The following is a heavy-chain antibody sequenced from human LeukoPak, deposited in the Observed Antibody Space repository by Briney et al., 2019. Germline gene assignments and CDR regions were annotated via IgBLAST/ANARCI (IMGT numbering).Heavy chain of an antibody. CDR3: ARAGWFGENWFDP. D-gene: IGHD3-10*01. CDR2: ITPNSGGT. V-gene: IGHV1-2*02. J-gene: IGHJ5*02. Sequence: SVKVSCKASGYTFTGSYMHGVRQAPGQGLEWMCGITPNSGGTTYAQKFQRRVIMTRDTSISTAYMELSRLRSEDTAVCYCARAGWFGENWFDPWGQGTLVTVSS. CDR1: GYTFTGSY.